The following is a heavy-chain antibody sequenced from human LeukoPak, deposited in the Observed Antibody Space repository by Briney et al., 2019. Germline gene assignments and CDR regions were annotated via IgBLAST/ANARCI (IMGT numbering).Heavy chain of an antibody. CDR3: ARDLEYSSSSSSAAFDY. D-gene: IGHD6-6*01. Sequence: PSETLSLTCAVSGYSISSGYYWGWIRQPPGKGLEWIGSIYHSGSTYYNPSLKSRVTISVDTSKNQFSLKLSSVTAADTAVYYRARDLEYSSSSSSAAFDYWGQGTLVTVSS. J-gene: IGHJ4*02. CDR1: GYSISSGYY. CDR2: IYHSGST. V-gene: IGHV4-38-2*01.